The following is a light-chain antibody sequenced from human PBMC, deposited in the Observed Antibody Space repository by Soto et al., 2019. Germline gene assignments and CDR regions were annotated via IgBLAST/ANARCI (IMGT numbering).Light chain of an antibody. CDR2: GAS. CDR1: QSVSSN. J-gene: IGKJ1*01. Sequence: EIVMTQSPATLSVSPGERATLSCRASQSVSSNLAWYQQKPGQVPRLLIYGASTRATGIPARFSGSGSGTDFTLTISRLQSEDFAVYYCQQYNNWWTFGQGTKVEIK. CDR3: QQYNNWWT. V-gene: IGKV3-15*01.